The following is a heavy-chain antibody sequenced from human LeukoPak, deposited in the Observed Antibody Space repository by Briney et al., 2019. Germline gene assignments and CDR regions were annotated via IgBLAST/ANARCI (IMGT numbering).Heavy chain of an antibody. CDR1: GFTFSSYD. V-gene: IGHV3-30*02. CDR2: IRYDGSYK. D-gene: IGHD3-22*01. CDR3: AKGSMITMIVVVIPDIYFDY. J-gene: IGHJ4*02. Sequence: GGSLRLSCAASGFTFSSYDMHWVRQAPGKGLEWVAFIRYDGSYKYYADSVKGRFTMSRDNSKNTLYLQMNSLRAEDTAVYYCAKGSMITMIVVVIPDIYFDYWGQGTLVTVSS.